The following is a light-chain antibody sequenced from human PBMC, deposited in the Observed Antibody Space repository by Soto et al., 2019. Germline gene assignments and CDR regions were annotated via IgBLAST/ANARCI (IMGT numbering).Light chain of an antibody. CDR3: QQYGDLPRT. V-gene: IGKV1-27*01. CDR1: QGIRHY. J-gene: IGKJ1*01. Sequence: DIQMTQSPSSLSASVGDRVTITCRASQGIRHYLAWYQQKPGKVPKLLIYEASNLQSGVPSRFRGGGSGTEFTLTINRLEPEDFAVYYCQQYGDLPRTFGQGTKVDIK. CDR2: EAS.